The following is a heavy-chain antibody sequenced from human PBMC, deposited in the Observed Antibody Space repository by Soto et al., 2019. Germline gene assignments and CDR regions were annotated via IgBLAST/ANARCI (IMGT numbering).Heavy chain of an antibody. V-gene: IGHV3-23*01. CDR2: ISATSDAA. CDR1: GFPFSTSA. J-gene: IGHJ6*02. CDR3: GKYSGSYPVYNGMNV. D-gene: IGHD1-26*01. Sequence: GGSLRLSCAASGFPFSTSAMNWVRQAPGKGLEWVSIISATSDAAYYAESMKGRFTSSRDNSKNTLYLQMNSLRPEDTAMYYCGKYSGSYPVYNGMNVWGQGTTVTVSS.